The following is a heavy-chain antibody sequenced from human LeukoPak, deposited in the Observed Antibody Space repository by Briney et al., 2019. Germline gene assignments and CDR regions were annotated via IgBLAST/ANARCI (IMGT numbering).Heavy chain of an antibody. CDR2: ISYDGSNK. CDR1: GFTFSNYA. V-gene: IGHV3-30*03. CDR3: ALFDY. Sequence: HPGRSLRLSCAASGFTFSNYAMHWVRQAPGKGLEWVAVISYDGSNKYYADSVKGRFTISRDNSKNTLYLQMNSLRAEDTAVYYCALFDYWGQGTLVTVSS. J-gene: IGHJ4*02.